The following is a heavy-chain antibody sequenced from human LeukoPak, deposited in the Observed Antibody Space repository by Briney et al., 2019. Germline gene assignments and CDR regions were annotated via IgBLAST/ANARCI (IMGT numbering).Heavy chain of an antibody. CDR1: GYTFTGYY. Sequence: ASVKVSCKASGYTFTGYYMHWVRQAPGQGLEWMGWINPNSGGTNYAQKFQGRVTMTRDTSISTAYMELSRLRSDDTAVYYCARDLSPPITMVRGVITKNWFDPWGQGTLVTVSS. D-gene: IGHD3-10*01. J-gene: IGHJ5*02. CDR2: INPNSGGT. CDR3: ARDLSPPITMVRGVITKNWFDP. V-gene: IGHV1-2*02.